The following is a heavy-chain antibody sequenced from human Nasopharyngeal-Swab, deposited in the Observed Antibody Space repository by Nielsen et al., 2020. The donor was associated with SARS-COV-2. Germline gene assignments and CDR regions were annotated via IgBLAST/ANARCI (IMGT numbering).Heavy chain of an antibody. CDR2: IRSKAYGGTT. J-gene: IGHJ4*02. Sequence: GESLRLSCTASGFTFGDYAMSWVRQAPGKGLEWVGFIRSKAYGGTTEYAASVKGRFTISRDDSKSIAYLQMNSLKTEDTAVYYCTGALWFGELLRFDYWGQGTLVTVSS. D-gene: IGHD3-10*01. V-gene: IGHV3-49*04. CDR3: TGALWFGELLRFDY. CDR1: GFTFGDYA.